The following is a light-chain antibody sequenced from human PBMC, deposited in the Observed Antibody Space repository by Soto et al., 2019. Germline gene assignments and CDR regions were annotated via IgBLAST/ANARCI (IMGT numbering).Light chain of an antibody. J-gene: IGKJ4*01. CDR2: GAS. Sequence: EIVLTQSPGTLSLSPGERANLSCRASQSVSSSYLAWYQQKPGQAPRLLIYGASSRATGIPDRFSGSGSGTDFTLTISRLEPEDFAVYYCQQYGNSPAFGGGTNVEIK. V-gene: IGKV3-20*01. CDR1: QSVSSSY. CDR3: QQYGNSPA.